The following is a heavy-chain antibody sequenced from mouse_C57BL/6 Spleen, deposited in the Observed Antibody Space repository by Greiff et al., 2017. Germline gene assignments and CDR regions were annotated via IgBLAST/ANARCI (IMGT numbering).Heavy chain of an antibody. CDR2: IYPGSGST. CDR3: ANGGYGSSWEYFDV. D-gene: IGHD1-1*01. CDR1: GYTFTSYW. J-gene: IGHJ1*03. V-gene: IGHV1-55*01. Sequence: QVQLQQPGAELVKPGASVKLSCKASGYTFTSYWITWVKQRPGQGLEWIGDIYPGSGSTNYNEKFKSKATLTVDTSSSTAYMQLSSLTSEDSAGYYWANGGYGSSWEYFDVWGKGTTVTVSS.